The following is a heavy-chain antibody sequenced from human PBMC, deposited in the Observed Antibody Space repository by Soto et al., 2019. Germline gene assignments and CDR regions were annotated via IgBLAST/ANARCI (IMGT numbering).Heavy chain of an antibody. CDR2: INSDGSST. V-gene: IGHV3-74*01. J-gene: IGHJ4*02. Sequence: EVQLVESGGGLVQPGGSLRLSCAASGFTFSSYWMHWVRQAPGKGLVWVSSINSDGSSTSYADSVKGRFTISRDNAKNTLYLQMNSLRAEDTAVYYCARGFFSGYCLDYWGQGTLVTVSS. CDR3: ARGFFSGYCLDY. CDR1: GFTFSSYW. D-gene: IGHD3-22*01.